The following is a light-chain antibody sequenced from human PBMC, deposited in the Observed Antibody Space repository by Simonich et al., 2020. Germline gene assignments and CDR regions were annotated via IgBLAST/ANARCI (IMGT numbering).Light chain of an antibody. V-gene: IGKV2D-29*02. CDR3: MQSIQPYT. CDR1: QSLLHSDGKTY. CDR2: EVS. J-gene: IGKJ2*01. Sequence: IVMTQTPLSLSVTPGQPASISCKSSQSLLHSDGKTYLYWYLQKPGQSPQLLIYEVSNRCSGVPDRCSGSGSGTDFTLKISRVEAEDVGVYYCMQSIQPYTLGQGTKLEIK.